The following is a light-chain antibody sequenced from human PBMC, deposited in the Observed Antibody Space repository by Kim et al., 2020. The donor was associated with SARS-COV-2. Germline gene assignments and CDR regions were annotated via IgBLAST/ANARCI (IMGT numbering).Light chain of an antibody. CDR3: YSRDNSGDHWV. Sequence: AQGTTVKIKCQGESLRSYYAAWYRQKPGQAPVLVIYGHNSRPSGIPDRFSGSNSGTTASLTITGAQAEDEADYYCYSRDNSGDHWVFGGGTQLTVL. CDR2: GHN. CDR1: SLRSYY. V-gene: IGLV3-19*01. J-gene: IGLJ3*02.